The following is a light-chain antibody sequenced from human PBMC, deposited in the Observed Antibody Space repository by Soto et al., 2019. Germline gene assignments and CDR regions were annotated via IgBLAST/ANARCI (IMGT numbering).Light chain of an antibody. CDR2: KAS. CDR1: QTIDSW. V-gene: IGKV1-5*03. CDR3: QDYNSYSEA. Sequence: DIQMTQSPSTLSASVGDRVTITCRSSQTIDSWLAWYQQKPGKAAKLLIYKASTLKSGVPSRFSGSGSGTEFTLTISSLQPDDFATYYCQDYNSYSEAFSQVTKVDI. J-gene: IGKJ1*01.